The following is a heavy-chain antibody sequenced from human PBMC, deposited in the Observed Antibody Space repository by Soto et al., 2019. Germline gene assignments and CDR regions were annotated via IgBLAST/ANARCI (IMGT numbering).Heavy chain of an antibody. V-gene: IGHV3-53*01. CDR3: ATWHEREHAYDV. Sequence: DVQLVESGGGLIQPGESLRLSCAAFGLTVSGKKYVAWVRKAPGKGLEWVSALYNVDGSFYADSVKGRFTTSSDSSKTTVYLQMNGLRPDDTAVYYCATWHEREHAYDVWGQGTTVTVSS. CDR2: LYNVDGS. D-gene: IGHD1-1*01. J-gene: IGHJ3*01. CDR1: GLTVSGKKY.